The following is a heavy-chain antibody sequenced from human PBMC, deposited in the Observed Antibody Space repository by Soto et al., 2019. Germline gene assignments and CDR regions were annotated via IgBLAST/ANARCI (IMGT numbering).Heavy chain of an antibody. CDR2: ISWDDCST. CDR3: AKGYSGWSDYYYYGMDV. CDR1: GFTFDDYT. J-gene: IGHJ6*02. D-gene: IGHD6-19*01. V-gene: IGHV3-43*01. Sequence: GGSLRISCAASGFTFDDYTMHWVRQAPGKGLEWVSLISWDDCSTYYADTVNGRFTITRYNSKNSLYLQMNSLRTEDTALYYCAKGYSGWSDYYYYGMDVWGQGNTVTVS.